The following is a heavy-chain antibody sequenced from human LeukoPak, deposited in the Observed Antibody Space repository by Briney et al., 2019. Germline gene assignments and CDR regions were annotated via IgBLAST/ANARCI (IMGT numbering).Heavy chain of an antibody. CDR2: MNPNSGNT. V-gene: IGHV1-8*02. CDR1: GGTFSSYA. J-gene: IGHJ3*02. CDR3: ARDFQSRVDDAFDI. D-gene: IGHD2/OR15-2a*01. Sequence: ASVKVSCKASGGTFSSYAISWVRQATGQGLEWMGWMNPNSGNTGYAQKFQGRVTMTRNTSISTAYMELSSLRSEDTAVYYCARDFQSRVDDAFDIWGQGTMVTVSS.